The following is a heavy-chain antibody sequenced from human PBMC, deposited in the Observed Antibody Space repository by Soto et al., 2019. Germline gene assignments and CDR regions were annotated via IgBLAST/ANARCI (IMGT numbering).Heavy chain of an antibody. Sequence: EVQLVQSGGGLAQPGESLRLSCVASGFTFSSCAMHWVRQAPGKGPEYVSAISSDGSGTYYAASVKGRFSISRDNAKNTLFLHMGSLRPEDTAVYYCTRAPSVTLLFDYWGQGTLVTVSS. J-gene: IGHJ4*02. D-gene: IGHD2-21*02. CDR2: ISSDGSGT. V-gene: IGHV3-64*07. CDR1: GFTFSSCA. CDR3: TRAPSVTLLFDY.